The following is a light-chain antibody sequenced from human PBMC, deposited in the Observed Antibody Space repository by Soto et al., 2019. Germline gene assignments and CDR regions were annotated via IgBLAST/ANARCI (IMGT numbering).Light chain of an antibody. Sequence: DTQLTQSPSFLSASVGDRVSITCRASQDVSRSVGWYQQKPGKAPKLLISAASTLHSGVPSRFSGSGSGTDFTLTISSLQPDDFATYYCQQYNSYSDTFGQGTKLEIK. CDR2: AAS. V-gene: IGKV1-9*01. CDR3: QQYNSYSDT. CDR1: QDVSRS. J-gene: IGKJ2*01.